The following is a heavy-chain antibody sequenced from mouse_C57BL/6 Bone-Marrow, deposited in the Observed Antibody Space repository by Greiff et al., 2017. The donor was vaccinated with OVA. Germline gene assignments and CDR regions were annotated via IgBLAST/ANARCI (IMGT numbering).Heavy chain of an antibody. V-gene: IGHV5-16*01. D-gene: IGHD2-4*01. CDR1: GFTFSDYY. Sequence: EVKLVESEGGLVQPGSSMKLSCTASGFTFSDYYMAWVRQVPEKGLEWVANINYDGSSTYYLDSLKSRFIISRDNAKNILYLQMSSLKSEDTATYYCARVYYEGAMDYWGQGTSVTVSS. CDR2: INYDGSST. CDR3: ARVYYEGAMDY. J-gene: IGHJ4*01.